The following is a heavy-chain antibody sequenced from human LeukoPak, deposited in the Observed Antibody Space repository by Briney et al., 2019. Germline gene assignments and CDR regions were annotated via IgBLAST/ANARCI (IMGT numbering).Heavy chain of an antibody. V-gene: IGHV1-69*05. J-gene: IGHJ6*03. CDR1: GGTFSGYA. Sequence: SVKVSCKASGGTFSGYAISWVRQAPGQGLEWMGGIIPIFGTANYAQKFQGRVTITTDGSTSTAYMELSSLRSEDTAVYYCARASTVTTHERGRLYYYYYMDVWGKGTTVTVSS. CDR2: IIPIFGTA. CDR3: ARASTVTTHERGRLYYYYYMDV. D-gene: IGHD4-11*01.